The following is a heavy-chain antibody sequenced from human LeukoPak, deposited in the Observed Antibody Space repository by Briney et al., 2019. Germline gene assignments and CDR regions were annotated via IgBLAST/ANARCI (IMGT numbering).Heavy chain of an antibody. CDR3: ASSDYVWGKPYYFDY. CDR1: GFPFSSYA. J-gene: IGHJ4*02. Sequence: GGSLRLSCEASGFPFSSYAMTWVRQAPGKGLEWVSTISSGSSYIYYADSVKGRFTISRDNAKNSLNLQMNSLRAEDTAVYYCASSDYVWGKPYYFDYWGQGTLVTVSA. CDR2: ISSGSSYI. D-gene: IGHD3-16*01. V-gene: IGHV3-21*01.